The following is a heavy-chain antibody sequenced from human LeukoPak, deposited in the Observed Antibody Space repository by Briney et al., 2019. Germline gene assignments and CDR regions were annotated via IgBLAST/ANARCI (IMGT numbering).Heavy chain of an antibody. CDR1: GFTFSSYA. D-gene: IGHD3-10*01. Sequence: PGGSLRLSCAASGFTFSSYAMSWVRQAPGKGLEWASAISGSGGSTYYADSVKGRFTISRDNSKNTLYLQMNSLRAEDTAVYYCAKGGELLYYFDYWGQGTLVTVSS. V-gene: IGHV3-23*01. CDR3: AKGGELLYYFDY. CDR2: ISGSGGST. J-gene: IGHJ4*02.